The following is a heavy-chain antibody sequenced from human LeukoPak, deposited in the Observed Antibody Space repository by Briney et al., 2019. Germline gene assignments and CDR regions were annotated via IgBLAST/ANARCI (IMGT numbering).Heavy chain of an antibody. V-gene: IGHV1-2*02. J-gene: IGHJ6*03. CDR3: ARNQAYSSGYYYYYYYMDV. Sequence: ASVKVSCKASGYTFTGYYMHWVRQAPGQGLEWMGWINPNSGGTNYAQKFQGRVTMTRDTSISTAYMELSRLRSDDTAVYYCARNQAYSSGYYYYYYYMDVWGKGTTVTVS. D-gene: IGHD3-22*01. CDR2: INPNSGGT. CDR1: GYTFTGYY.